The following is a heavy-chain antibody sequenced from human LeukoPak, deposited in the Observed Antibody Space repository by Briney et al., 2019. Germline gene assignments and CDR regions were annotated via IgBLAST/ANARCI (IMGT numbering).Heavy chain of an antibody. J-gene: IGHJ4*02. V-gene: IGHV5-51*01. CDR2: IYPDDSET. CDR1: GDSSTKYW. D-gene: IGHD2-21*02. CDR3: ARLASLTAPGKATGLRYFDL. Sequence: ESPEISCKGSGDSSTKYWIAWVPQMPGKGLEWMGIIYPDDSETHYSPSFQGQVTISADKSISTAYLQWSSLTASDTGMFYCARLASLTAPGKATGLRYFDLWGQGTLVPASS.